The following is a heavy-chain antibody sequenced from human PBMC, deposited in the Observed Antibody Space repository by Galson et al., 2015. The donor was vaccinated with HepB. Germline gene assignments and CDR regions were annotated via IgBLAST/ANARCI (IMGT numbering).Heavy chain of an antibody. D-gene: IGHD6-13*01. J-gene: IGHJ5*02. CDR2: IRSKANSYAT. CDR1: GFTFSGSA. Sequence: SLRLSCAASGFTFSGSAMHWVRQASGKGLEWVGRIRSKANSYATAYAASVKGRFTISRDDSKNTAYLQMNSLKTEDTAVYYCTTARHSSSWYWFDPWGQGTLVTVSS. CDR3: TTARHSSSWYWFDP. V-gene: IGHV3-73*01.